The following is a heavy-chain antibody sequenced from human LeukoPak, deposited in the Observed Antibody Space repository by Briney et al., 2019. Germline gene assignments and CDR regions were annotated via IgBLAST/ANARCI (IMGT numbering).Heavy chain of an antibody. D-gene: IGHD2-2*01. J-gene: IGHJ6*04. CDR3: ARELIVVVPGARGGYYYHGMDV. CDR1: GFTFSSYG. Sequence: GGSLRLSCAASGFTFSSYGMHWVRQAPGKGLEWVAVIWYDGSNKYYGDSVKDRFTISRDDSKNTLYLQMNSLRAEDTAVYYCARELIVVVPGARGGYYYHGMDVWGKGTTVTVSS. CDR2: IWYDGSNK. V-gene: IGHV3-33*01.